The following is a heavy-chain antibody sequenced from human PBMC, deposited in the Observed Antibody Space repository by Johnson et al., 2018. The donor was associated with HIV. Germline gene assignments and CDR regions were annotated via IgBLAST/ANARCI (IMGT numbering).Heavy chain of an antibody. CDR3: ARKSVINFDAFDI. D-gene: IGHD4-23*01. Sequence: VQLVESGGGLVQPGGSLRLSCAASGFTFSSYAMSWVRQAPGKGLEWVSAISGSGGSTYYADSVQGRFTISRDNSKNILYLQMKSLRAEDTAVYFCARKSVINFDAFDIWGQGTMVTVSS. J-gene: IGHJ3*02. CDR1: GFTFSSYA. CDR2: ISGSGGST. V-gene: IGHV3-23*04.